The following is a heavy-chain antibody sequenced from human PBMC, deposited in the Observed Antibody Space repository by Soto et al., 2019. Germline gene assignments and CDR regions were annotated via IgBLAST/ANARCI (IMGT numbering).Heavy chain of an antibody. D-gene: IGHD3-16*01. CDR3: VSPVMTNYYMDV. CDR2: IYYSGST. V-gene: IGHV4-39*01. Sequence: SETLSLTCTVSGGSISSSSYYWGWIRQPPGKGLEWIGSIYYSGSTYYNPSLKSRVTISVDTSKNQFSLKLSSVTAADTAVYYCVSPVMTNYYMDVWGKGTTVTVSS. CDR1: GGSISSSSYY. J-gene: IGHJ6*03.